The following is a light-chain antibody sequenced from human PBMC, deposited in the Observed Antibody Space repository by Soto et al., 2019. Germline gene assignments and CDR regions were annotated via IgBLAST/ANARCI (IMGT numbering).Light chain of an antibody. CDR3: MQALQTPLT. V-gene: IGKV2-28*01. Sequence: DIVVTPSPLSLPVTPGEPASISCRSSHSLLHPNGYNYLDWYLQKPGQSPQLLIYFGSNRASGVPDRFSGSGSGTDFTLKISRVEAEDVGVYYCMQALQTPLTFGGGTKVESK. CDR2: FGS. CDR1: HSLLHPNGYNY. J-gene: IGKJ4*01.